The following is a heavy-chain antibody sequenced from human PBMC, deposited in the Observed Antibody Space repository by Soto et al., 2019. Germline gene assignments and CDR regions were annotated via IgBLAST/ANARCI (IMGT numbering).Heavy chain of an antibody. CDR1: GGTFSSYA. V-gene: IGHV1-69*13. J-gene: IGHJ6*02. CDR3: ARVRGSLWFGEAYYYGMDV. Sequence: SVKVSCKASGGTFSSYAISWVRQAPGQGLEWMGGIIPIFGTANYAQKFQGRVTITADESTSTAYMELSSLRSEDTAVYYCARVRGSLWFGEAYYYGMDVWGQGTTVTVSS. D-gene: IGHD3-10*01. CDR2: IIPIFGTA.